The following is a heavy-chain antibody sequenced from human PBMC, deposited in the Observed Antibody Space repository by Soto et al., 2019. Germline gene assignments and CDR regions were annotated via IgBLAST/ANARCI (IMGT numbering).Heavy chain of an antibody. D-gene: IGHD4-4*01. CDR3: ARGRVLDYNDYYQCMHV. CDR1: GFSLGGST. J-gene: IGHJ6*03. V-gene: IGHV3-21*01. Sequence: SGGSLRLSCAASGFSLGGSTMHWVRQAPGKGLEWVSSISMSSINIYYADSVKGRFTISRDNANNSLYLRLESLRAEDTAVYYCARGRVLDYNDYYQCMHVWGKGTTVTVSS. CDR2: ISMSSINI.